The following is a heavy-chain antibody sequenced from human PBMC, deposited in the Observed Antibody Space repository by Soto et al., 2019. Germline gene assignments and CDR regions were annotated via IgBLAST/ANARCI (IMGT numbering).Heavy chain of an antibody. J-gene: IGHJ4*02. V-gene: IGHV3-9*01. CDR1: GFTFDDYA. CDR3: AKDIHQEGDLLWCGEFDY. CDR2: ISWNSGSI. Sequence: EVQLVESGGGLVQPGRSLRLSCAASGFTFDDYAMHWVRQAPGKGLEWVSGISWNSGSIGYADSVKGRFTISRDNAKNSLYLQMNSLRAEDTALYYCAKDIHQEGDLLWCGEFDYWGQGTLVTVSS. D-gene: IGHD3-10*01.